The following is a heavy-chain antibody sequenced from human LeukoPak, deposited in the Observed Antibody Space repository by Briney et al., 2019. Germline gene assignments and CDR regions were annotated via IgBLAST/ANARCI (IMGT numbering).Heavy chain of an antibody. D-gene: IGHD4-11*01. CDR2: ISSSGSTI. CDR1: GFTFSDYY. Sequence: GGSLRLSCAASGFTFSDYYMSWIRQAPGEGLEWVSYISSSGSTIYYADSVKGRFTISRDNAKNSLYLQMNSLRAEDTAVYYCARAEVTTVIDAFDIWGQGTMVTVSS. CDR3: ARAEVTTVIDAFDI. V-gene: IGHV3-11*04. J-gene: IGHJ3*02.